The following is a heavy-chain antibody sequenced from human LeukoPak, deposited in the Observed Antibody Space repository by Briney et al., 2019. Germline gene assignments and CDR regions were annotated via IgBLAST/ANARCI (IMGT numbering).Heavy chain of an antibody. CDR1: GDSVSSNSAA. Sequence: SQTLSLTCAISGDSVSSNSAAWNWLRQSPSRGLEWLGRTYYRSKWFHDYAVSVKSRITINPDTSKNQFCLQRRSGTAENSAVYYLPRAGGTSRGPFDYWGQGTLVTVSS. D-gene: IGHD2-8*02. CDR2: TYYRSKWFH. V-gene: IGHV6-1*01. J-gene: IGHJ4*02. CDR3: PRAGGTSRGPFDY.